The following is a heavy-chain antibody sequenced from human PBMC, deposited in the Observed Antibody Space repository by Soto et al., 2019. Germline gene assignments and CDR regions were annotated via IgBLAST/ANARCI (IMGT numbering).Heavy chain of an antibody. D-gene: IGHD6-19*01. V-gene: IGHV4-61*01. CDR2: IYYSGST. Sequence: SEALSLTCTVYGGSVSSGSYYWSWIRQPPGKGLEWVGYIYYSGSTNYNPSLKSRVTISVDTSKNQFSLKLSSVTAADTAVYYCARRLIAVADTGYYFDYWGQGTLVTVSS. CDR3: ARRLIAVADTGYYFDY. J-gene: IGHJ4*02. CDR1: GGSVSSGSYY.